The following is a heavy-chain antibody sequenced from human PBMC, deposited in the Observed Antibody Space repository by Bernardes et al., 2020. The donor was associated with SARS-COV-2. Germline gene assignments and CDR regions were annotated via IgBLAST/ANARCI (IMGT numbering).Heavy chain of an antibody. CDR1: GFTFDDYA. D-gene: IGHD2-2*01. J-gene: IGHJ6*02. CDR3: ALIPAATMGGYYYYGMDV. V-gene: IGHV3-9*01. Sequence: SLRLSCAASGFTFDDYAMHWVRQAPGKGLEWVSGISWNSGSIGYADSVKGRFTISRDNAKNSLYLQMNSLRAEDTALYYCALIPAATMGGYYYYGMDVWGQGTTVTVSS. CDR2: ISWNSGSI.